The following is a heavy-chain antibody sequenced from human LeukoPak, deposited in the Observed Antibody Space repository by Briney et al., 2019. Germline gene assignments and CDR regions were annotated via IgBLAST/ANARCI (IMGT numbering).Heavy chain of an antibody. CDR2: MSPSGRTI. Sequence: GGSLRLSCAASGFTFSDYYMTWIRQAPGKGLEWVSYMSPSGRTINYADFVKGRFTISRDNAKNSLYLLMNSLRAEDTAVYYCARDRVIHDYWGQGTLVTVSS. CDR3: ARDRVIHDY. V-gene: IGHV3-11*01. D-gene: IGHD2-21*01. J-gene: IGHJ4*02. CDR1: GFTFSDYY.